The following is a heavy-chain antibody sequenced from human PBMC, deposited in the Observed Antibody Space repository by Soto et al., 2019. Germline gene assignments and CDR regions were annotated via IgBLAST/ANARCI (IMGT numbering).Heavy chain of an antibody. V-gene: IGHV4-30-4*01. CDR1: GGSISSGDYF. J-gene: IGHJ1*01. CDR2: IYYSGST. CDR3: VRGADFSDGGGYLDEYFEY. D-gene: IGHD3-22*01. Sequence: PSETLSLTCTVSGGSISSGDYFWSWIRQPPGKGLEWIGYIYYSGSTYYNPSLKSRVTISVDTSKNQFSLKLSSVTAADTALYYCVRGADFSDGGGYLDEYFEYWGQGTLVTVSS.